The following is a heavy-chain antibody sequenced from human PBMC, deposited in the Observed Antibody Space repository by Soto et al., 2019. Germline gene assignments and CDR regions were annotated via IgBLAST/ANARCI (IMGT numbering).Heavy chain of an antibody. Sequence: VASVKVSCKASGYTFTSYDINWVRQATGQGLEWMGWMNPNSGNTGYAQKFQGRVTMTRNTSISTACMELSSLRSEDTAVYYCARGLLWFGELLQSYYYMDVWGKGTTVTVSS. J-gene: IGHJ6*03. CDR2: MNPNSGNT. V-gene: IGHV1-8*01. D-gene: IGHD3-10*01. CDR3: ARGLLWFGELLQSYYYMDV. CDR1: GYTFTSYD.